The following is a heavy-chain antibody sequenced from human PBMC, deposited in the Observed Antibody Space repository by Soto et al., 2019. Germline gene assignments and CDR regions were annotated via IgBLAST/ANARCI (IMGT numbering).Heavy chain of an antibody. CDR2: VSGGSGVT. J-gene: IGHJ4*02. V-gene: IGHV3-23*01. CDR3: AKWNGYGDY. D-gene: IGHD1-1*01. CDR1: GFSFSTYG. Sequence: EVQLLESGGGLVQPGVSLRLSCAVSGFSFSTYGVTWVRQAPGKGLEWVSGVSGGSGVTHYADSVKGRFTITGDNSKNTVYLHMNSLRVEDTAVYYCAKWNGYGDYWGQGTLVTVSS.